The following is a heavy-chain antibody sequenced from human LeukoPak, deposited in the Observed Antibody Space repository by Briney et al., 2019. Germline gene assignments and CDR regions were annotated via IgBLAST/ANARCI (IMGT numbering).Heavy chain of an antibody. CDR1: GASISSSDW. CDR2: IYYTGSR. J-gene: IGHJ6*02. V-gene: IGHV4-4*02. CDR3: ARAVHPQRVPVKDAYGLDV. Sequence: SETLALTGVVSGASISSSDWWSWVRQSPGKGLEWIGEIYYTGSRNYNPSLKSRVAMSVDTSKNQFSLELTSVTAADTAEYYCARAVHPQRVPVKDAYGLDVWGQGTTVTVSS. D-gene: IGHD2-8*02.